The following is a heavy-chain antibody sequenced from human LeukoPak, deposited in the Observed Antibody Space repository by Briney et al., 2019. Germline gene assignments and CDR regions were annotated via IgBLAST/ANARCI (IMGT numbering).Heavy chain of an antibody. D-gene: IGHD3-22*01. CDR3: AKGLYDSSGYYLPFDY. V-gene: IGHV3-23*01. CDR1: GFTFSSYA. CDR2: ISGSGGNT. Sequence: PGGSLRLSCAASGFTFSSYAMSWVRQAPGKGLEWVSAISGSGGNTYYADSVKGRFTISRDNSKNTLYLQMNSLRAEDTAVYYCAKGLYDSSGYYLPFDYWGQGTLVTVSS. J-gene: IGHJ4*02.